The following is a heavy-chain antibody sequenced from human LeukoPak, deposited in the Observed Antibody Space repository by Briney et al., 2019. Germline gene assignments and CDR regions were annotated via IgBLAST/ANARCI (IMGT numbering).Heavy chain of an antibody. J-gene: IGHJ4*01. D-gene: IGHD3-16*01. V-gene: IGHV3-74*01. CDR1: GFTFSSYW. CDR3: ARDQTPYY. Sequence: PGGSLRLSCAASGFTFSSYWMHWVRQAPGKGLVWVSRIKNDGSSTIYADSVRGRFSISRDNAKNTLYLQMNSLRHEDTAVYYCARDQTPYYWGQGTLVTVSS. CDR2: IKNDGSST.